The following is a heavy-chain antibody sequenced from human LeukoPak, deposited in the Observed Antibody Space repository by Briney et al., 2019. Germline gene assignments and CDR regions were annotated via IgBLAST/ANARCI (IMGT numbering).Heavy chain of an antibody. Sequence: PSETLSLTCAVYGGSFSGYYWSWIRQPRGKGLEWIGEINHSGSTNYNPSLKSRVTISVDTSKNQFSLKLNSVTAADTAVYYCARGLYDYVWGSYRNPSYFDYWGQGTLVTVSS. CDR2: INHSGST. CDR1: GGSFSGYY. CDR3: ARGLYDYVWGSYRNPSYFDY. D-gene: IGHD3-16*02. J-gene: IGHJ4*02. V-gene: IGHV4-34*01.